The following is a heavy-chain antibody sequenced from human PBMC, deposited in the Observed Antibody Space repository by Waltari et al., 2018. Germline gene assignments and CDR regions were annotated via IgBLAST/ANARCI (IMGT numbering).Heavy chain of an antibody. CDR3: ARGTNGGNLPGNYYYGMDV. D-gene: IGHD2-8*01. J-gene: IGHJ6*02. Sequence: QVQLVQSGAEVKKPGSSVKVSCKASGGTFSSYAISWVRQAPGQGLEWMGGIIPIFGTANYAQQFQGRVTITADESTSTAYMELSSLRSEDTAVYYCARGTNGGNLPGNYYYGMDVWGQGTTVTVSS. CDR2: IIPIFGTA. CDR1: GGTFSSYA. V-gene: IGHV1-69*13.